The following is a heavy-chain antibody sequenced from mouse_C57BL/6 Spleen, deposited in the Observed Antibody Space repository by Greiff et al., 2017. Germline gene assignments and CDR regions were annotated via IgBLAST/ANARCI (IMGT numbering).Heavy chain of an antibody. D-gene: IGHD1-1*01. V-gene: IGHV14-3*01. CDR2: IDPANGNT. CDR3: ASPHYYGSSFWFAY. J-gene: IGHJ3*01. CDR1: GLNIKNTY. Sequence: VQLKQSVAELVGPGASVRLSCQASGLNIKNTYMPWGKQRPEQGLEWIGRIDPANGNTKYAPTFQGKATITADTSSNTAFLQLRSLTSEDTAIYSCASPHYYGSSFWFAYWGQGALVTVSA.